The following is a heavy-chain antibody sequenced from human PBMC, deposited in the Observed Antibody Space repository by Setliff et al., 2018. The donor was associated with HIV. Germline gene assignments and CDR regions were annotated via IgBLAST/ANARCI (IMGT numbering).Heavy chain of an antibody. D-gene: IGHD5-12*01. Sequence: ASVKVSCKTSGYSFTDHYIHWVRQAPGQGLEWMGWINPNSGYSTSAQKFQGRVLMSRDTSINTAYMELTRLRSDDTAVFYCARGGYDFRGLDYWGQGTLVTV. CDR3: ARGGYDFRGLDY. CDR2: INPNSGYS. V-gene: IGHV1-2*02. J-gene: IGHJ4*02. CDR1: GYSFTDHY.